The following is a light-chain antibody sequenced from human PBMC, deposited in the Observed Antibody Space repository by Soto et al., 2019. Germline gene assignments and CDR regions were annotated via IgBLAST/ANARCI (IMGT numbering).Light chain of an antibody. J-gene: IGKJ1*01. CDR2: TAS. CDR3: QQYNSYWT. V-gene: IGKV1-5*03. Sequence: DIQMTQSPSTLSASVGDRVTITCRASQSISSWLAWYQQKPGKAPKLLIYTASSLESGVPSRFSGSGSGTEFTLTISSLQPDDFATYYCQQYNSYWTLGQGTKVEI. CDR1: QSISSW.